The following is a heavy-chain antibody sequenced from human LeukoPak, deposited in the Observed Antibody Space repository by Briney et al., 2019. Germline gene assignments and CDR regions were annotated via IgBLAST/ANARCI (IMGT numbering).Heavy chain of an antibody. D-gene: IGHD3-22*01. J-gene: IGHJ4*02. Sequence: SETLSLTCAVYGGSLSGYYWSWIRQPPGKGLEWIGEINHSGSTNYNPSLKSRVTISVDTSKNQFSLKLSSVTAADTAVYYCAGETYYYDSSGYVYWGQGTLVTVSS. V-gene: IGHV4-34*01. CDR2: INHSGST. CDR1: GGSLSGYY. CDR3: AGETYYYDSSGYVY.